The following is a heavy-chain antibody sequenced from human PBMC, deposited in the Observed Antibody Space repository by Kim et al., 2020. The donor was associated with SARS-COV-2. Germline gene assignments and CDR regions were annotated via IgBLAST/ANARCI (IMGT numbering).Heavy chain of an antibody. V-gene: IGHV4-31*03. CDR3: VRAEQQLGNYYFDY. D-gene: IGHD6-13*01. Sequence: SETLSLTCTVSGGSISIGGYYWSWIRQHPGKGLEWIGYIYYSGSTYYNPSLKSRVTISVDTSKNQFSLKLSSVTAADTAVYYCVRAEQQLGNYYFDYWGQGTLVTVSS. CDR2: IYYSGST. CDR1: GGSISIGGYY. J-gene: IGHJ4*02.